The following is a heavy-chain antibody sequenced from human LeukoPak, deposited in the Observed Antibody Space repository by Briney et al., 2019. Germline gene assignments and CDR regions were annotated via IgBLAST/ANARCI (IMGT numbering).Heavy chain of an antibody. CDR1: GFTFSSYT. CDR2: ISSASSYI. Sequence: GGSLRLSCAASGFTFSSYTMNWVRQAPGKGLEWVSSISSASSYIYYVDSVKGRFTISRDNAKDSLDLQMNSLRAEDTAVYYCARDARIVAAGTVIDSWGQGTLVTVSS. D-gene: IGHD6-13*01. J-gene: IGHJ4*02. V-gene: IGHV3-21*01. CDR3: ARDARIVAAGTVIDS.